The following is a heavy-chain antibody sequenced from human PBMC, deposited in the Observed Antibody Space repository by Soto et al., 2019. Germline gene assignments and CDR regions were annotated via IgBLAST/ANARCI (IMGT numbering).Heavy chain of an antibody. CDR1: GGSISSGDYY. D-gene: IGHD3-10*01. CDR2: IPYSGRT. J-gene: IGHJ5*02. CDR3: ALFYGSARYLNWFDP. Sequence: SETLSLTCTVSGGSISSGDYYWSWIRQHPGKGLEWIGYIPYSGRTYYNPSLKSRVTISVDTSKNQFSLKLSSVTAADTAVYYCALFYGSARYLNWFDPWGQGTLVTVSS. V-gene: IGHV4-31*03.